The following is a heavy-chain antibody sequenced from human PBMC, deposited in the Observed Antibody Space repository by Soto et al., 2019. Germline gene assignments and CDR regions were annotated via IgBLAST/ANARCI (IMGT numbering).Heavy chain of an antibody. CDR1: GYTFTSYY. CDR3: AREGIAVAGTGGFDP. CDR2: INPSGGST. D-gene: IGHD6-19*01. V-gene: IGHV1-46*03. Sequence: ASVKVSCKASGYTFTSYYMHWVRQAPGQGLEWMGIINPSGGSTSYAQKFQGRVTMTRDTSTGTVYMELSSLRSEDTAVYYCAREGIAVAGTGGFDPWGQGTLVTVSS. J-gene: IGHJ5*02.